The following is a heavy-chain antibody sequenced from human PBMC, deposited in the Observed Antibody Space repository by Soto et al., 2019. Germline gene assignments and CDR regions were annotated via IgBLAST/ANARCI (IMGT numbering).Heavy chain of an antibody. CDR3: AKASQGSNHDFDY. Sequence: GGSLRLSCAASGFTFRSYAMNWVRQAPGKGPEWVSGISWNSDSICYADSVKGRFTISRDNAKNSLYLQMNSLRAEDTAVYYCAKASQGSNHDFDYWGQGTQVTVSS. V-gene: IGHV3-9*01. CDR2: ISWNSDSI. J-gene: IGHJ4*02. CDR1: GFTFRSYA. D-gene: IGHD3-16*02.